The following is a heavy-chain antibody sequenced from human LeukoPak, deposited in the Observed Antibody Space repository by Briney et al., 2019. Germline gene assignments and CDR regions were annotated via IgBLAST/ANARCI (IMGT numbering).Heavy chain of an antibody. Sequence: GRSLRLSCAASGFTFSSYGMHWVRQAPGKGLVWVAVISYDGSNKYYADSVKGRFTISRDNSKNTLYLQMNSLRAEDTAVYYCAKDPSSHELLPSYYFDYWGQGTLVTVSS. J-gene: IGHJ4*02. CDR2: ISYDGSNK. D-gene: IGHD1-26*01. V-gene: IGHV3-30*18. CDR1: GFTFSSYG. CDR3: AKDPSSHELLPSYYFDY.